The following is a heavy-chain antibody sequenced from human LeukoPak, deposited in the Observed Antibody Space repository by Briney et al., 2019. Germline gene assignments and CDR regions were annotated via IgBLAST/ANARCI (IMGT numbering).Heavy chain of an antibody. Sequence: SETLSLTCSVSGYSITSGSYWGWIRQPPGKGLEWIGSIYHSGTTYYNKSLKSRVTISKDTSKNQFSLKLSSVTAADTAVYYCARGTPYDILTPFDYWGQGTLVTVSS. V-gene: IGHV4-38-2*02. J-gene: IGHJ4*02. CDR1: GYSITSGSY. CDR3: ARGTPYDILTPFDY. D-gene: IGHD3-9*01. CDR2: IYHSGTT.